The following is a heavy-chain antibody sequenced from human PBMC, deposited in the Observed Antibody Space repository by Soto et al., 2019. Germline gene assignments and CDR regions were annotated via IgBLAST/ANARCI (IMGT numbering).Heavy chain of an antibody. J-gene: IGHJ4*02. CDR3: ARPLLGATILSGFDS. D-gene: IGHD5-12*01. V-gene: IGHV4-39*01. CDR2: IYYSGSA. Sequence: SEALSLTCTVSGGSISRSTYYWGWIRQPPGKGLEWIGSIYYSGSAYYNPALKSRVTISVDTSKNQYSLKLSSVTAADTAVYFCARPLLGATILSGFDSWGQGILVTISS. CDR1: GGSISRSTYY.